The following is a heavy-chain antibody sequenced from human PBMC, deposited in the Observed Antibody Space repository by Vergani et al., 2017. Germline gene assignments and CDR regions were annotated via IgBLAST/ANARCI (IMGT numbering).Heavy chain of an antibody. CDR2: IYYSGST. V-gene: IGHV4-39*07. D-gene: IGHD3-10*01. Sequence: QLQLQESGPGLVKPSETLSLTCTVSGGSISSSSYYWGWIRQPPGKGLEWIGSIYYSGSTYYNPSLKSRVTISVDTSKNQFSLKLSSVTAADTAVYYCARLWFGEFHYFDYWGQGNLVTVSS. CDR1: GGSISSSSYY. CDR3: ARLWFGEFHYFDY. J-gene: IGHJ4*02.